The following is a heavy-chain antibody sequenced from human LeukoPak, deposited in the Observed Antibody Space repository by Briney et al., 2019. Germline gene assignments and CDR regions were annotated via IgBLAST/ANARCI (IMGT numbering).Heavy chain of an antibody. J-gene: IGHJ4*02. CDR3: ASEPPPEYSSSHFDY. D-gene: IGHD6-6*01. V-gene: IGHV1-69*13. Sequence: SVKVSCKASGGTSSSYAISWVRQAPGQGLEWMGGIIPIFGTANYAQKFQGRVTITADESTSTAYMELSSLRSEDTAVYYCASEPPPEYSSSHFDYWGQGTLVTVSS. CDR1: GGTSSSYA. CDR2: IIPIFGTA.